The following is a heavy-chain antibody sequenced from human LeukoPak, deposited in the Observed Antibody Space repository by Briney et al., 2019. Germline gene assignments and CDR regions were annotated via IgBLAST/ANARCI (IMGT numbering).Heavy chain of an antibody. Sequence: SETLSLTCTVSGGSISSYYWSWIRQPPGKGLEWIGYIYYSGSTNYNPSLKSRVTISVDTSKNQFSLKLSSVTAADTAVYYCARPPRYGAMPWYFDLWGRGTLVTVSS. CDR2: IYYSGST. CDR1: GGSISSYY. J-gene: IGHJ2*01. D-gene: IGHD2-2*01. CDR3: ARPPRYGAMPWYFDL. V-gene: IGHV4-59*08.